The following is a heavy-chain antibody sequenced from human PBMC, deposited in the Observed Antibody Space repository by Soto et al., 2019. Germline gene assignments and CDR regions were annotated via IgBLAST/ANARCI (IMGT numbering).Heavy chain of an antibody. CDR1: GCSISSSNW. CDR3: ARVAGVINYYFDY. Sequence: SEALSVTCAVSGCSISSSNWWSWVRQPPGKGLEWIGEIYHSGSTNYNPSLKSRVTISVDKSKNQFSLKLSSVTAADTAVYYCARVAGVINYYFDYWGQGTLVTVSS. V-gene: IGHV4-4*02. J-gene: IGHJ4*02. CDR2: IYHSGST. D-gene: IGHD3-10*01.